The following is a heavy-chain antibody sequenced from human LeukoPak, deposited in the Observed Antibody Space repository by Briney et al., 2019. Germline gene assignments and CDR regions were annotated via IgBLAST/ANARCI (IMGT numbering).Heavy chain of an antibody. J-gene: IGHJ6*02. Sequence: GESLRLSCAASGFTFNNYAMSWVRQAPGKGPEWVSAIGGGGDITYYADSVKGRFTISRDNSKNTLYLQMNSLRAEDTAVYYCARKYYDFWSGYYSYYYYGMDVWGQGTTVTVSS. D-gene: IGHD3-3*01. CDR1: GFTFNNYA. CDR2: IGGGGDIT. V-gene: IGHV3-23*01. CDR3: ARKYYDFWSGYYSYYYYGMDV.